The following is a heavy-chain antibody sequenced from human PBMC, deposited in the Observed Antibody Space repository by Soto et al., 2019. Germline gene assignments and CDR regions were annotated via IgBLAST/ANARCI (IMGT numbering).Heavy chain of an antibody. J-gene: IGHJ4*02. CDR2: IKSKTDGGTT. CDR1: GFTFSNAW. Sequence: GGSLRLSCAASGFTFSNAWMSWVRQAPGKGLEWVGRIKSKTDGGTTDYAAPVKGRFTISRDDSKNTLYLQMNSLKTEDTAVYYSTTYCSGGSCFYFDYWGQGTLVTVYS. D-gene: IGHD2-15*01. V-gene: IGHV3-15*01. CDR3: TTYCSGGSCFYFDY.